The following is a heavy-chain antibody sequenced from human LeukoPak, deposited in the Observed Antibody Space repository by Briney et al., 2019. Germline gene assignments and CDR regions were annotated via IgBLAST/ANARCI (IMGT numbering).Heavy chain of an antibody. CDR3: ARGPVYVATANYFDY. J-gene: IGHJ4*02. V-gene: IGHV4-4*07. CDR2: IYTSGST. D-gene: IGHD5-12*01. CDR1: GGSISSCY. Sequence: SETLSLTCTVSGGSISSCYWSWIRQPAGKGLEWIGRIYTSGSTNYNPSLKSRVTMSVDTSKNQFSLKLSSVTAADTAVYYCARGPVYVATANYFDYWGQGTLVTVSS.